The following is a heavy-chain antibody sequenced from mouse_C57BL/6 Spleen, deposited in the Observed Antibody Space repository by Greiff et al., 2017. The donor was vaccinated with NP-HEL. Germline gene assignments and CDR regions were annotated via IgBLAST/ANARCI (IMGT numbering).Heavy chain of an antibody. CDR2: ISSGSSTI. J-gene: IGHJ1*03. CDR1: GFTFSDYG. D-gene: IGHD2-2*01. CDR3: ASHYGYDLYFDV. V-gene: IGHV5-17*01. Sequence: EVHLVESGGGLVKPGGSLKLSCAASGFTFSDYGMHWVRQAPEKGLEWVAYISSGSSTIYYVDTVKGRFTISRDNAKNTLFLQMTSLRSEDTAMYYCASHYGYDLYFDVWGTGTTVTVSS.